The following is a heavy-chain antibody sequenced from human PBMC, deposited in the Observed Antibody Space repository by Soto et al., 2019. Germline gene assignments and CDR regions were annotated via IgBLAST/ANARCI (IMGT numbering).Heavy chain of an antibody. CDR2: ISAYNGNT. J-gene: IGHJ4*02. Sequence: VASVKVSCKASGYTFTSYGISWVRQAPGQGLEWMGWISAYNGNTNYAQKLQGRVTMTTDTSTSTAYMELRSLRSDDTAVYYCASSSPMTTVTTLDYWGQGTLVTVSS. V-gene: IGHV1-18*01. D-gene: IGHD4-17*01. CDR3: ASSSPMTTVTTLDY. CDR1: GYTFTSYG.